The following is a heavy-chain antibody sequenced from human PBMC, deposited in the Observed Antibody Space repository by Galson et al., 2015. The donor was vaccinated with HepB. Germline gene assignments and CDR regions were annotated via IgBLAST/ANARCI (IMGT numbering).Heavy chain of an antibody. CDR3: ARDIVDFWSGLDAFDI. CDR2: IWYDGSNK. J-gene: IGHJ3*02. Sequence: SLRLSCAASGFTFSSYGMHWVRRAPGKGLEWVAVIWYDGSNKYYADSVKGRFTISRDNSKNTLYLQMNSLRAEDTAVYYCARDIVDFWSGLDAFDIWGQGTMVTVSS. CDR1: GFTFSSYG. V-gene: IGHV3-33*01. D-gene: IGHD3-3*01.